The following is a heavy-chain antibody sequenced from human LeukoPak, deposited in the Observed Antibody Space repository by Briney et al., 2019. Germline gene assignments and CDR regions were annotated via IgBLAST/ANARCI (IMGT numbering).Heavy chain of an antibody. CDR3: AKSGVRGVIIGPCFDY. Sequence: GGTLRLSCAASGFTFSSYGMSWVRQAPGKGLEWVSAISGSDGSTYYADSVKGRFTISRDNSKNTLYLQMNSLRAEDTAVYYCAKSGVRGVIIGPCFDYWGQGTLVTVSS. J-gene: IGHJ4*02. CDR1: GFTFSSYG. D-gene: IGHD3-10*01. V-gene: IGHV3-23*01. CDR2: ISGSDGST.